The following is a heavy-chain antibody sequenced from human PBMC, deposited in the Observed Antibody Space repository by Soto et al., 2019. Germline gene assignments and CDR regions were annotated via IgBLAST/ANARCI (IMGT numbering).Heavy chain of an antibody. CDR3: ARGARYFDWLLYTTYNYYGLDV. J-gene: IGHJ6*02. CDR1: GYTFTSYD. D-gene: IGHD3-9*01. Sequence: ASVKVSCKASGYTFTSYDINWVRQATGQGLEWMGWMNPNSGNTGYAQKFQGRVTMTRNTSISTAYMELSSLRSEDTAVYYCARGARYFDWLLYTTYNYYGLDVWGPGTLVTVSS. CDR2: MNPNSGNT. V-gene: IGHV1-8*01.